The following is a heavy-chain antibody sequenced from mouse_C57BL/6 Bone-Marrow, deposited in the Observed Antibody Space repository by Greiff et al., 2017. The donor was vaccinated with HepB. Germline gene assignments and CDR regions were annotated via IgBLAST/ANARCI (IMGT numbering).Heavy chain of an antibody. Sequence: EVKLEESGGGLVQPGGSMKLSCVASGFTFSNYWMNWVRQSPEKGLEWVAQIRLKSDNYATHYAESVKGRFTISRDDSKSSVYLQMNNLRAEDTGIYYCTDRSLYAMDYWGQGTSVTVSS. D-gene: IGHD6-2*01. CDR3: TDRSLYAMDY. CDR2: IRLKSDNYAT. CDR1: GFTFSNYW. V-gene: IGHV6-3*01. J-gene: IGHJ4*01.